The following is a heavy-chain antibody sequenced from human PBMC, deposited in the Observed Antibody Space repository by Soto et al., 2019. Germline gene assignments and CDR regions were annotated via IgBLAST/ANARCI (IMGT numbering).Heavy chain of an antibody. CDR3: ARVDSSGYYFQH. J-gene: IGHJ1*01. Sequence: SETLSLTCAVYGGSFSGYYWSWIRQPPGKGLEWIGEINHSGSTNYYPSLKSRVTISVDTSKNQFSLKLSSVTAADTAVYYCARVDSSGYYFQHWGQGTLVTVSS. CDR2: INHSGST. D-gene: IGHD3-22*01. V-gene: IGHV4-34*01. CDR1: GGSFSGYY.